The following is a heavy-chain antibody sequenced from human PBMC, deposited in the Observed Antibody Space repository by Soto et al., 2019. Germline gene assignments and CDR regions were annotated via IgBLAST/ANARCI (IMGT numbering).Heavy chain of an antibody. CDR2: ISYDGSNE. V-gene: IGHV3-30*03. D-gene: IGHD3-22*01. CDR1: GFTFSNYG. J-gene: IGHJ4*02. Sequence: QVHLVESGGGVVQPGRSLRLSCEASGFTFSNYGTHWVRQAPGEGLEWVAHISYDGSNEHYTDSVKGRFTISRDNSKNMVFLHMNSLRPEDTAVYHCAIDTYFRDSSGYYVFDYWGPGTQVTVSS. CDR3: AIDTYFRDSSGYYVFDY.